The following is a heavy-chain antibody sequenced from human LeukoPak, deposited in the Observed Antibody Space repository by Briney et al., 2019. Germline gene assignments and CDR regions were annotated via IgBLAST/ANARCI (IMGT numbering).Heavy chain of an antibody. D-gene: IGHD6-19*01. CDR3: AGGSGWVTDS. Sequence: GGSLRLSCAASGFTFSAYWMNWVRQAPGKGLKWVANIKQDGSEKYYVDSVKGRFTISRDNAKNSLYPQMNSLRAEDTAVYFCAGGSGWVTDSWGQGTLVTVSS. CDR2: IKQDGSEK. CDR1: GFTFSAYW. J-gene: IGHJ4*02. V-gene: IGHV3-7*01.